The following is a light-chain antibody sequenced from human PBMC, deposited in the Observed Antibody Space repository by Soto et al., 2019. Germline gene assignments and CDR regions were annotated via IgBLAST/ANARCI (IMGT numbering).Light chain of an antibody. CDR2: DVS. J-gene: IGLJ2*01. CDR3: SSYTSSNTGV. V-gene: IGLV2-14*01. CDR1: SRDVGGYNY. Sequence: QSVLTQPASVSGSPGQSITISCTGTSRDVGGYNYVSWYQQHPGKAPKLMIYDVSNRPSGGSNRFSGSKSGNTASLTISGLQAEDEADYYCSSYTSSNTGVFGGGTKLTVL.